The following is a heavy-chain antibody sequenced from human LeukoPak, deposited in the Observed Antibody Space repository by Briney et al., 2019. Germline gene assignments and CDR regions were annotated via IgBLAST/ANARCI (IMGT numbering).Heavy chain of an antibody. CDR3: ARDAYYYDSSGSIYYYMDV. D-gene: IGHD3-22*01. V-gene: IGHV3-66*01. Sequence: GGSLRLSCAASGFTVSSNYMSWVRQAPGKGLEWVSVIYSGGSTYYADSVKGRFTISRDNSKNTLYLQMNSLRAEDTAVYYCARDAYYYDSSGSIYYYMDVWGKGTTVTISS. CDR2: IYSGGST. CDR1: GFTVSSNY. J-gene: IGHJ6*03.